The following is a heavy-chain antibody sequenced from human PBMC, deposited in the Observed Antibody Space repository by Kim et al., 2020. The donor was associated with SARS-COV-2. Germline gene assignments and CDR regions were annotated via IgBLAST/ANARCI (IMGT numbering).Heavy chain of an antibody. CDR1: GFTFSSYG. J-gene: IGHJ6*02. CDR3: ASLSITMVRDQGYGMDV. D-gene: IGHD3-10*01. Sequence: GGSLRLSCAASGFTFSSYGMHWVRQAPGKGLEWVAVISYDGSNKYYADSVKGRFTISRDNSKNTLYLQMNSLRAEDTAVYYCASLSITMVRDQGYGMDVWGQGTTVTVSS. CDR2: ISYDGSNK. V-gene: IGHV3-33*05.